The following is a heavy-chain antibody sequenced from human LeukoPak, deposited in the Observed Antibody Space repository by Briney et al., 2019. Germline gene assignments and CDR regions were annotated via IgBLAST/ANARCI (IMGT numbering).Heavy chain of an antibody. V-gene: IGHV3-7*01. J-gene: IGHJ4*02. CDR1: GFTFSTYW. CDR3: ARNNYYARDY. D-gene: IGHD1-26*01. Sequence: GGSLTLSCAASGFTFSTYWMSWVRQAPGKGLEWVANVEQDGSDKYYVDSVKGRITISRDNAKNSLYLQMNSLSAEDTAVYYCARNNYYARDYWGQGTLVTVSS. CDR2: VEQDGSDK.